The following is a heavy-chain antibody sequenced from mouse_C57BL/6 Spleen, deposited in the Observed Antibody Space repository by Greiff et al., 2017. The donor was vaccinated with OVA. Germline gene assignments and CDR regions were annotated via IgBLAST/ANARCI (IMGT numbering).Heavy chain of an antibody. CDR1: GYAFSSYW. CDR2: IYPGDGDT. D-gene: IGHD2-1*01. V-gene: IGHV1-80*01. Sequence: VQRVESGAELVKPGASVKISCKASGYAFSSYWMNWVKQRPGKGLEWIGQIYPGDGDTNYNGKFKGKATLTADKSSSTAYMQLSSLTSEDSAVYFCARRGGNYDAMDYWGQGTSVTVSS. CDR3: ARRGGNYDAMDY. J-gene: IGHJ4*01.